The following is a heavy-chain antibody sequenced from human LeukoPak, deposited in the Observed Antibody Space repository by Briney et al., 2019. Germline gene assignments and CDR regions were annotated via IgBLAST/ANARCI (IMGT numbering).Heavy chain of an antibody. V-gene: IGHV4-39*07. Sequence: PSETLSLTCTVSGGSISSSSYYWGWIRQPPGKGLEWIGSIYYSGSTYYNPSLKSRVTISVDTSKNQFSLKLSSVTAADTAVYYCASSDTGATMGPDYWGQGTLVTVSS. D-gene: IGHD5-12*01. CDR2: IYYSGST. J-gene: IGHJ4*02. CDR1: GGSISSSSYY. CDR3: ASSDTGATMGPDY.